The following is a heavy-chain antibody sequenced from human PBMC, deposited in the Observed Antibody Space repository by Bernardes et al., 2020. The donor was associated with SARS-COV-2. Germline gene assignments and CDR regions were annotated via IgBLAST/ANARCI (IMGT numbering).Heavy chain of an antibody. J-gene: IGHJ6*02. D-gene: IGHD4-17*01. Sequence: KVSCKASGYTFTSYYMHWVRQAPGQGLEWMGIINPSGGSTSYAQKFQGRVTMTRDTSTSTVYMELSSLRSEDTAVYYCARDLTVTTGSDYYYGMDVWGQGTTVTVSS. CDR1: GYTFTSYY. CDR2: INPSGGST. CDR3: ARDLTVTTGSDYYYGMDV. V-gene: IGHV1-46*01.